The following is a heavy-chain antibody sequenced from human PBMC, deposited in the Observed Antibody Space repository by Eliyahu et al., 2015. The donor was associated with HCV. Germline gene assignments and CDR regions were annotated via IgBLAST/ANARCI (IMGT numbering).Heavy chain of an antibody. CDR2: ISSSSSYI. D-gene: IGHD1-26*01. CDR3: ARDLSGSSPGWDY. V-gene: IGHV3-21*01. Sequence: EVQLVESGGGLVKPGGXLXLSCAASGFTFSSYSMNWVRQAPGKGLEXVSSISSSSSYIYYADSVKGRFTISRDNAKNSLYLQMNSLRAEDTAVYYCARDLSGSSPGWDYWGQGTLVTVSS. CDR1: GFTFSSYS. J-gene: IGHJ4*02.